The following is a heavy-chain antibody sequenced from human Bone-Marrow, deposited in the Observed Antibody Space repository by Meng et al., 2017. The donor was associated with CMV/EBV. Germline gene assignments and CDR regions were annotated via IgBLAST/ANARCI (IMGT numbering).Heavy chain of an antibody. CDR1: GVTFDDYA. D-gene: IGHD3-16*01. J-gene: IGHJ3*02. CDR3: AKDLRSAIDGGAFEI. Sequence: LSLTCVASGVTFDDYAMHWVRQAPGKGLEWVSGISWRSGRIGYAGSVKGRFTISRDNVKNSLYLQMNSLRAEDTAFYYCAKDLRSAIDGGAFEIWGQGTMVTVSS. V-gene: IGHV3-9*01. CDR2: ISWRSGRI.